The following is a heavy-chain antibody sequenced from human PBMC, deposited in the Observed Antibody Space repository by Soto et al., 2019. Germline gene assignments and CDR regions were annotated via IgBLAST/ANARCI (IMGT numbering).Heavy chain of an antibody. CDR1: GGTLNSYT. CDR3: SISNSYGRGDF. J-gene: IGHJ4*02. D-gene: IGHD4-17*01. Sequence: QVQLVQSGAEVKKPGSSVRVSCKASGGTLNSYTISWVRQAPGQGLEWMGGIIPVFGTTDYAQTFQGRVTITADQATGTAYLDLFSVRSDDTAIYYCSISNSYGRGDFWGQGTLVIVSS. V-gene: IGHV1-69*01. CDR2: IIPVFGTT.